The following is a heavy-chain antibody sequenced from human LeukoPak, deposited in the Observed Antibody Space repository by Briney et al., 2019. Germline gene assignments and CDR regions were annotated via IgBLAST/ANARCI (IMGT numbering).Heavy chain of an antibody. J-gene: IGHJ3*01. V-gene: IGHV4-59*12. CDR2: THYSGST. Sequence: SETLSLTCTVSRDSIRSYYWSWIRQPPGKGLEWIGNTHYSGSTKYNPSLKSRVTISVDTSKNQFSLRVTSLTAADTAVYYCARLGALHDAFDVWGQGTLVTVSS. CDR3: ARLGALHDAFDV. CDR1: RDSIRSYY. D-gene: IGHD3-16*01.